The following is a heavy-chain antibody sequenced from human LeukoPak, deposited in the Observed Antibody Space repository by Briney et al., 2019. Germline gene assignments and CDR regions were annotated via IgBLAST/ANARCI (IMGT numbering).Heavy chain of an antibody. CDR2: IYYSGST. CDR1: GGSISSSSYY. J-gene: IGHJ3*02. D-gene: IGHD3-22*01. CDR3: ARDFWHTDYYDSSGYYVIGAFDI. V-gene: IGHV4-39*07. Sequence: SETLSLTCTVSGGSISSSSYYWGWIRQPPGKGLEWIGSIYYSGSTSYNPSLKSRVTITVDTSKNQFSLRLISVTAADTAVYYCARDFWHTDYYDSSGYYVIGAFDIWGQGTTVTVSS.